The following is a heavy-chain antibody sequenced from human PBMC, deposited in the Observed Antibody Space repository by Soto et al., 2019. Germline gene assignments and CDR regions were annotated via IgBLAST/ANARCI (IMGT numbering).Heavy chain of an antibody. Sequence: ASVKVSCKASGYTFTHYYMHWVRQAPGQGLEWMGIINPNGGSTTYAQRFRAGFTMTRDTSTSTVYTELSSLRSEDSAVYYCATSVNSAMAFDYWGQGTLVTVSS. J-gene: IGHJ4*02. CDR1: GYTFTHYY. D-gene: IGHD5-18*01. V-gene: IGHV1-46*01. CDR2: INPNGGST. CDR3: ATSVNSAMAFDY.